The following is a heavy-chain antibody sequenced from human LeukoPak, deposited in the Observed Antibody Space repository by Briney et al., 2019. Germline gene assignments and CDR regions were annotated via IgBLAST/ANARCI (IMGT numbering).Heavy chain of an antibody. CDR3: ARDSTNYDFWSGYYIPSFRAPLYYMDV. V-gene: IGHV4-30-4*08. Sequence: SETLSLTCTVSGGSISSGDYYWSWIRQPPGKGLEWIGYIYYSGSTYYNPSLKSRVTISVDTSKNQFSLKLSSVTAADTAVYYCARDSTNYDFWSGYYIPSFRAPLYYMDVWGKGTTVTVSS. CDR2: IYYSGST. CDR1: GGSISSGDYY. J-gene: IGHJ6*03. D-gene: IGHD3-3*01.